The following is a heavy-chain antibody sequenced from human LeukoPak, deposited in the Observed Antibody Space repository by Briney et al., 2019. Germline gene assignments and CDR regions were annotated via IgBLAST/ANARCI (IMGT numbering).Heavy chain of an antibody. Sequence: SETLSLTCTVSGGSISSSSYYWGWIRQPPGKGLEWIGSIYYSGSTYYNPSLKSRVTIPVDTSKNQFSLKLSSVTAADTAVYYCARHKIWFGELLFPAYDYWGQGTLVTVSS. V-gene: IGHV4-39*01. CDR1: GGSISSSSYY. CDR2: IYYSGST. CDR3: ARHKIWFGELLFPAYDY. J-gene: IGHJ4*02. D-gene: IGHD3-10*01.